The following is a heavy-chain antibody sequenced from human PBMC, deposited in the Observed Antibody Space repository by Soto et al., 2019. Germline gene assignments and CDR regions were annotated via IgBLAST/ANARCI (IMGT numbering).Heavy chain of an antibody. D-gene: IGHD6-19*01. CDR3: AKDRPDSSFS. CDR2: ISSGDAFT. V-gene: IGHV3-23*01. J-gene: IGHJ5*02. Sequence: EVQLLESGGGLVQPGGSLRLSCAASGFNFRNYAMSWVRQAPGKGLEWVSTISSGDAFTYYADSVKGRFTISRDYSKSTLSLQMNTLRAKDAAVYYCAKDRPDSSFSWGQGTLVTVSS. CDR1: GFNFRNYA.